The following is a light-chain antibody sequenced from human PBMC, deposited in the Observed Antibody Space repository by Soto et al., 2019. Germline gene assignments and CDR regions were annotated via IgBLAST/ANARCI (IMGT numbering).Light chain of an antibody. CDR3: QQYGRSPPFS. CDR1: QNVGSNY. V-gene: IGKV3-20*01. CDR2: AAS. J-gene: IGKJ3*01. Sequence: EIVLTQSPGTLSLSPGERATLSCRASQNVGSNYLAWYQQRPDQAPRLLIYAASTRASGIPDRFSGFGSGTDFTLIISNVEPEDFAVYYCQQYGRSPPFSFGPGTKVDV.